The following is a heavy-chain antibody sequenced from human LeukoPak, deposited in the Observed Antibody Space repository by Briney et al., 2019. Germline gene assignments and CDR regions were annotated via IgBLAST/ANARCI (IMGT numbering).Heavy chain of an antibody. CDR1: GFTFSSYG. CDR3: AKDRYRYSNYVGGSYYYYGMDV. CDR2: ISYDGSNK. Sequence: PGRSLRLSCAASGFTFSSYGMHWVRQAPGKGLEWVAVISYDGSNKYYADSVKGRFTISRDNSKNTLYLQMNSLRAEDTAVYYCAKDRYRYSNYVGGSYYYYGMDVWGQGTTVTVPS. J-gene: IGHJ6*02. D-gene: IGHD4-11*01. V-gene: IGHV3-30*18.